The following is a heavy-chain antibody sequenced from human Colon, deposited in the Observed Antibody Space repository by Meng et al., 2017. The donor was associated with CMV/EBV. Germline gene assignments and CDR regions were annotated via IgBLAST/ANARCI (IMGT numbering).Heavy chain of an antibody. CDR3: ARGSGPLFPGAFDI. CDR2: IYSGGPM. J-gene: IGHJ3*02. D-gene: IGHD3-10*02. Sequence: GESLKISCAASGFTFSNAWMSWVRQAPGKGLEWVALIYSGGPMHYADSVKGRFTISRDNSKNILYLQMNSLRADDTAVYYCARGSGPLFPGAFDIWGQGTMVTVSS. CDR1: GFTFSNAW. V-gene: IGHV3-53*01.